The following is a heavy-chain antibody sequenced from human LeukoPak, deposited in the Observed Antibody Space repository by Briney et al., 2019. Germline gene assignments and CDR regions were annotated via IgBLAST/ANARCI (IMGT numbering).Heavy chain of an antibody. CDR2: ISGSGGST. J-gene: IGHJ4*02. CDR1: GFTFSSYA. V-gene: IGHV3-23*01. D-gene: IGHD6-13*01. Sequence: GGSLRLSCAASGFTFSSYAMTWVRQVPGKGLEWVSTISGSGGSTYYADSVKGRFTISRDNSKNTLYLQMNSLRDEDTAIYCCAKDRYGGSWVSKGTFDYWGQGTLVTVSS. CDR3: AKDRYGGSWVSKGTFDY.